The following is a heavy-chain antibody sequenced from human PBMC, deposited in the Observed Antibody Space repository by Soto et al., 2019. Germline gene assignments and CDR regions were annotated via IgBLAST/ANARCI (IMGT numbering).Heavy chain of an antibody. CDR1: GGSFSGYY. Sequence: SETLSLTCAVYGGSFSGYYWSWIRQPPGKGLEWIGEINHSGSTNYNPSLKSRVTISVATSKNQFSLKLSSVTAADTAVYYWARGGPYGSGSYFTRDVDYWGQGTLVTVSS. CDR2: INHSGST. V-gene: IGHV4-34*01. D-gene: IGHD3-10*01. CDR3: ARGGPYGSGSYFTRDVDY. J-gene: IGHJ4*02.